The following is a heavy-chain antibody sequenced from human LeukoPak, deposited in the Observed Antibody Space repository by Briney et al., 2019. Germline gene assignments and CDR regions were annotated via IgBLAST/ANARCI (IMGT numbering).Heavy chain of an antibody. D-gene: IGHD1-26*01. V-gene: IGHV1-8*01. J-gene: IGHJ6*03. CDR2: MNPNSGNT. CDR1: GYTFTSYD. CDR3: ARGAIVGATGDVIYYYYYYMDV. Sequence: RASVKVSCKASGYTFTSYDINWVRQATGQGLEWMGWMNPNSGNTGYAQKFQGRVTMTRNTSISTAYMELSSLRSEDTAVYYCARGAIVGATGDVIYYYYYYMDVWGKGTTVTISS.